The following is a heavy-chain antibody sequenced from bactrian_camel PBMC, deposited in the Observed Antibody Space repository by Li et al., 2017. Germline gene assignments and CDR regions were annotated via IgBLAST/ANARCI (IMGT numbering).Heavy chain of an antibody. V-gene: IGHV3S53*01. J-gene: IGHJ4*01. CDR2: ISTGGSST. D-gene: IGHD6*01. CDR3: AGDRTYGAWYMESQYTY. Sequence: HVQLVESGGGSAQAGGSLRLSCSASKDALMYMAWFRQAPGQKREAVAAISTGGSSTMYVDSVKGRFTISRESGKNTVHLQMNSLIPEDTGMYYCAGDRTYGAWYMESQYTYWGRGTQVTVS. CDR1: KDALMY.